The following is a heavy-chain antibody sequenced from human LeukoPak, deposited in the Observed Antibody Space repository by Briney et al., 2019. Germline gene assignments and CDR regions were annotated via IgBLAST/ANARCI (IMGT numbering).Heavy chain of an antibody. J-gene: IGHJ4*02. CDR2: INHSGST. CDR1: GGSFSGYY. CDR3: ARGLYYDSSGFYYFDY. Sequence: SETVSLTCAVYGGSFSGYYWSWIRQPQGKGLEWIGEINHSGSTNYNPSLKSRVTISVDTSKNQFSLKLSSVTAADTAVYYCARGLYYDSSGFYYFDYWGQGTLVTVSS. V-gene: IGHV4-34*01. D-gene: IGHD3-22*01.